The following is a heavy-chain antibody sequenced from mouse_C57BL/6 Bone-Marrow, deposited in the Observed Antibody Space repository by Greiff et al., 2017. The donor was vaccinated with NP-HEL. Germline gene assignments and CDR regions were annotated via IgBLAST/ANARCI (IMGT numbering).Heavy chain of an antibody. D-gene: IGHD2-3*01. CDR1: GYTFTSYW. V-gene: IGHV1-61*01. CDR3: ARKDGYFDY. CDR2: IYPSDSET. Sequence: QVQLQQPGAELVRPGSSVKLSCKASGYTFTSYWMDWVKQRPGQGLEWIGNIYPSDSETHYNQKFKDKATLTVDKSSSTAYMQLSSLTSEDSAVYYCARKDGYFDYWGQGTTLTVSS. J-gene: IGHJ2*01.